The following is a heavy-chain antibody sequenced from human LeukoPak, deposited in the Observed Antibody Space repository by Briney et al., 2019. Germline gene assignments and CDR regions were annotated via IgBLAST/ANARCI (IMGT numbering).Heavy chain of an antibody. J-gene: IGHJ5*02. CDR3: AKGNPYYDS. D-gene: IGHD5-12*01. CDR1: GGSIRSNNYY. V-gene: IGHV4-39*07. CDR2: IYTTGST. Sequence: SETLSLTCTVSGGSIRSNNYYWGWIRQPPGKGLEWIGNIYTTGSTYYSPSLKSRVIISLDTSENQFSLTLRSLTAADTAVYYCAKGNPYYDSWGQGTLVTVSS.